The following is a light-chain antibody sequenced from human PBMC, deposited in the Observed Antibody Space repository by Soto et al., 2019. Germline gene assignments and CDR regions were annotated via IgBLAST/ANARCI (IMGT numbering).Light chain of an antibody. J-gene: IGKJ5*01. V-gene: IGKV3-20*01. CDR1: QSVSGTY. CDR3: QQYGGSMT. Sequence: DIVLTQSPGTLSLSPGESATLFCRASQSVSGTYLTGYQHKPGQAPRLLIYGASTRATGIPDRFSGSGSGTDFSLTISRLEPEDFALYYCQQYGGSMTFGQGTRLEIE. CDR2: GAS.